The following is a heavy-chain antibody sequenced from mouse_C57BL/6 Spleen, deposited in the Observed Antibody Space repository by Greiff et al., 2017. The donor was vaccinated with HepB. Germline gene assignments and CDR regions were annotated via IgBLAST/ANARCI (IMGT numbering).Heavy chain of an antibody. Sequence: EVKVVESGGGLVKPGGSLKLSCAASGFTFSSYAMSWVRQTPEKRLEWVATISDGGSYTYYPDNVKGRFTISRDNAKNNLYLQMSHLKSEDTAMYYCARDQLARGFFDYWGQGTTLTVSS. J-gene: IGHJ2*01. V-gene: IGHV5-4*01. CDR2: ISDGGSYT. D-gene: IGHD6-1*01. CDR3: ARDQLARGFFDY. CDR1: GFTFSSYA.